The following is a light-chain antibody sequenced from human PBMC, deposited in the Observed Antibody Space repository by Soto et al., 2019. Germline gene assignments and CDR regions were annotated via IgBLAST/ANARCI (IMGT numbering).Light chain of an antibody. J-gene: IGKJ1*01. Sequence: EIRMNQSNPTVSAFKVDRVTXTCRASQSISRWLAWYQQKPGKVPKLLIYAASILKSGVPSRFSGSGSETDFTLTISSLQPEDFATYSCQQSYNTTWTFGQGTKVDI. CDR2: AAS. V-gene: IGKV1-39*01. CDR1: QSISRW. CDR3: QQSYNTTWT.